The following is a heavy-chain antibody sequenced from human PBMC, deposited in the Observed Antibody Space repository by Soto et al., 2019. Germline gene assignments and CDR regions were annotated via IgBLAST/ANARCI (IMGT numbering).Heavy chain of an antibody. V-gene: IGHV4-34*01. CDR3: ARGRNILTGYPFDY. CDR2: INHSGST. J-gene: IGHJ4*02. Sequence: SSETLSLTCAVYGGSFSGYYWSWIRQPPGKGLGWIGEINHSGSTNYNPSLKSRVTISVDTSKNQFSLKLSSVTAADTAVYYCARGRNILTGYPFDYWGQGTLVTVSS. CDR1: GGSFSGYY. D-gene: IGHD3-9*01.